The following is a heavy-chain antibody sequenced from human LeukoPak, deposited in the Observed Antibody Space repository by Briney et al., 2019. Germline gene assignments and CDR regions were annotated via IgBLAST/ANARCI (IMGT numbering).Heavy chain of an antibody. CDR1: GGSFSGYY. Sequence: SETLALNWAGQGGSFSGYYWSWIRQPPGKGPEWIGEINHSGSTNYNPSLKSRVTISVDTSKNQFSLKLSSVTAADTAVYYCARGGSTFGVDPWGQGTLVTVSS. D-gene: IGHD3-16*01. CDR2: INHSGST. CDR3: ARGGSTFGVDP. J-gene: IGHJ5*02. V-gene: IGHV4-34*01.